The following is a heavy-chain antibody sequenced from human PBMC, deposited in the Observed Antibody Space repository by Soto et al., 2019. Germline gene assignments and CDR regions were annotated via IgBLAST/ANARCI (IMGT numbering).Heavy chain of an antibody. CDR1: GFTFSSYA. CDR2: ISGSGGST. CDR3: AKDVAVAGTTDY. Sequence: GGSLRLSCAASGFTFSSYAMSWVRQAPGKGLEWVSAISGSGGSTYYADFVKGRFTISRDNSKNTLYLQMNSLRAEDTAVYYCAKDVAVAGTTDYWGQGTLVTVSS. V-gene: IGHV3-23*01. D-gene: IGHD6-19*01. J-gene: IGHJ4*02.